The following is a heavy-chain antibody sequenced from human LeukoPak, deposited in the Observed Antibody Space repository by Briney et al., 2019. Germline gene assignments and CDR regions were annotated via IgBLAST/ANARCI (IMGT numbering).Heavy chain of an antibody. CDR1: GFTFSSYG. CDR2: ISYDGSNK. Sequence: GGSLRLSCAASGFTFSSYGMHWVRQAPGKGLEWVAVISYDGSNKYYADSVKGRFTISRDNAKNSLYLQMNSLRAEDTAVYYCARASAGPSSSNAFDIWGQGTMVTVSS. J-gene: IGHJ3*02. V-gene: IGHV3-30*03. CDR3: ARASAGPSSSNAFDI. D-gene: IGHD6-13*01.